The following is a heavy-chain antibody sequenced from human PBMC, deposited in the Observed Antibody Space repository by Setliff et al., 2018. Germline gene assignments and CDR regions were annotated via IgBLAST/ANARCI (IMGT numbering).Heavy chain of an antibody. CDR1: GYSISSGYY. J-gene: IGHJ4*02. Sequence: SETLSLTCAVSGYSISSGYYWGWIRQPPGKGLEWIGSIYHSGSTYYNPSLKSRVTISVDTSKNQFSLKLSSVTAADTAVYYCMRDLGHGGDSDYWGQGILVTVSS. CDR2: IYHSGST. CDR3: MRDLGHGGDSDY. V-gene: IGHV4-38-2*02. D-gene: IGHD2-21*02.